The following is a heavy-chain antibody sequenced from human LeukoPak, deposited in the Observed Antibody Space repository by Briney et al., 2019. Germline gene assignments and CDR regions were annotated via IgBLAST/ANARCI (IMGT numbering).Heavy chain of an antibody. CDR1: GFTFSSYA. D-gene: IGHD2-15*01. CDR3: AKDGFSRGYCSGGSCYRNAFDI. Sequence: PGGSLRLPCAASGFTFSSYAMSWVRQAPGKGLEWVSAISGSGGSTYYADSVKGRFTISRDNSKNTLYLQMNSLRAEDTAVYYCAKDGFSRGYCSGGSCYRNAFDIWGQGTMVTVSS. J-gene: IGHJ3*02. CDR2: ISGSGGST. V-gene: IGHV3-23*01.